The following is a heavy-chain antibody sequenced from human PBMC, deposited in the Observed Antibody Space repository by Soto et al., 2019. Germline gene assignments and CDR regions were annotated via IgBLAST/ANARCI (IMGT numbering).Heavy chain of an antibody. CDR2: ISASGGDT. Sequence: GGSLRLSCAASGVNFNYYAMNWFRRAPGKGLEWVSAISASGGDTYYADSVKGRFTISRDNSKNTQSLQMNSLRAEDTAVYYCATNGDCSRGICYWHVEYWGQGILVTVSS. V-gene: IGHV3-23*01. CDR3: ATNGDCSRGICYWHVEY. D-gene: IGHD2-15*01. CDR1: GVNFNYYA. J-gene: IGHJ4*02.